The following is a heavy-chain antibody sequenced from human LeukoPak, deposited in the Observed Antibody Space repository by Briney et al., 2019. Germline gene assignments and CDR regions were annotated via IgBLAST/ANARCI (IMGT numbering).Heavy chain of an antibody. CDR3: ARVPAAALPQFDY. Sequence: SETLSLTCTVSGASITSYHWSWIRQPAGKGLEWIGRMFYSGNTDYNPSLKSRLTMSIDTSKNQFSLNLSSVTAADTAVYYCARVPAAALPQFDYWGQGTLVTVSS. CDR2: MFYSGNT. J-gene: IGHJ4*02. CDR1: GASITSYH. D-gene: IGHD2-2*01. V-gene: IGHV4-4*07.